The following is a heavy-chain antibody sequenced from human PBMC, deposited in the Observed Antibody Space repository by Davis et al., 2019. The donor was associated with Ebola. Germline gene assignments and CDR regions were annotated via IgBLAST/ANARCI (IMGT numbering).Heavy chain of an antibody. D-gene: IGHD6-13*01. CDR1: GFTFSSYS. CDR2: ISSSSSYI. V-gene: IGHV3-21*01. Sequence: GGSLRLSCAASGFTFSSYSMNWVRQAPGKGLEWVSSISSSSSYIYYADSVKGRFTISRDNAKNSLYLQMNSLRAEDTAVYYCARDRIAAAGKGKYFDYWGQGTLVTVSS. J-gene: IGHJ4*02. CDR3: ARDRIAAAGKGKYFDY.